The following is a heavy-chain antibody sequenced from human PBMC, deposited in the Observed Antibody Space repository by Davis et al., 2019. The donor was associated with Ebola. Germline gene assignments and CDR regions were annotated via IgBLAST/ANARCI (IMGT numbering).Heavy chain of an antibody. V-gene: IGHV3-30*03. CDR2: LSFDGSEK. D-gene: IGHD6-6*01. J-gene: IGHJ4*02. Sequence: GESLKISCSASGFTFSRFGMHWVRQAPGKGLEWVASLSFDGSEKFYADSVKGRFTISRDNSKNTLYLQMNSLRSDDTAVYYCARDFFEYSSSSFSDYWGQGTLVTVSS. CDR1: GFTFSRFG. CDR3: ARDFFEYSSSSFSDY.